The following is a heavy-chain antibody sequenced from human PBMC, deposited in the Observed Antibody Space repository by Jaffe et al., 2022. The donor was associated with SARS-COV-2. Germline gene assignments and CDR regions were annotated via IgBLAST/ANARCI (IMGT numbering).Heavy chain of an antibody. D-gene: IGHD2-2*01. Sequence: QVQLVESGGGVVQPGRSLRLSCAASGFTFSSYAMHWVRQAPGKGLEWVAVISYDGSNKYYADSVKGRFTISRDNSKNTLYLQMNSLRAEDTAVYYCARGEDCTSTTCYDYYYYYMDVWGRGTTVTVSS. J-gene: IGHJ6*03. CDR1: GFTFSSYA. V-gene: IGHV3-30*04. CDR3: ARGEDCTSTTCYDYYYYYMDV. CDR2: ISYDGSNK.